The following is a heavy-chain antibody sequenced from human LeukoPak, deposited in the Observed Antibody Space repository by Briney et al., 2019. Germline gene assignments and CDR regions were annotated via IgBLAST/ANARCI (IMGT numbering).Heavy chain of an antibody. Sequence: KSGGSLRLSCAASGFTFSNAWVSWVRQAPGKGLEWVGRIKSKTDGGTTDYAAPVKGRFTISRDDSKNTLYLQMNSLKTEDTAVYYCTTDIGGYYFAFDIWGQGTMVTVSS. CDR1: GFTFSNAW. CDR2: IKSKTDGGTT. V-gene: IGHV3-15*01. CDR3: TTDIGGYYFAFDI. D-gene: IGHD3-22*01. J-gene: IGHJ3*02.